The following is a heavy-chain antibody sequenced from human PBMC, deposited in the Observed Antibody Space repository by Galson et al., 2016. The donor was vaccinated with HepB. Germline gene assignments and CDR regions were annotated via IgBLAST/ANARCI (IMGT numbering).Heavy chain of an antibody. CDR1: GFTFSRYA. D-gene: IGHD3-16*01. CDR2: ISGSGSST. CDR3: VKPRGTAGGEIALDLFDS. J-gene: IGHJ4*02. V-gene: IGHV3-23*01. Sequence: SLRLSCAASGFTFSRYAMSWVRQAPGKRLEWVSAISGSGSSTYCADSVKGRVTISRDNSKNTLYLQMNSLRAEDTAIYYCVKPRGTAGGEIALDLFDSWGQGTLVTVSS.